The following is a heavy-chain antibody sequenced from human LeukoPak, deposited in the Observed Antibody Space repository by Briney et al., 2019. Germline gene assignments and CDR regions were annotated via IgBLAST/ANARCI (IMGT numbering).Heavy chain of an antibody. CDR1: GSTFSSYG. Sequence: TGGSLRLTCAASGSTFSSYGMHWVRQAPGRGLEWVAFIRYDASNKYYADSVKGRFTISRDNSKNTLYLQMNSLRAEDTAVYYCANLALAAPSNPTFDYWGQGTLVTVSS. D-gene: IGHD2-15*01. J-gene: IGHJ4*02. CDR3: ANLALAAPSNPTFDY. V-gene: IGHV3-30*02. CDR2: IRYDASNK.